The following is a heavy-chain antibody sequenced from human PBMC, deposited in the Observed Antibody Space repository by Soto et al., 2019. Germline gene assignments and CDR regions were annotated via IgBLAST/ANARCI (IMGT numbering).Heavy chain of an antibody. V-gene: IGHV1-18*01. Sequence: QVQLVQSGAEVKKPGASVKVSCKASGYTFTSYGISWVRQAPGQGLEWMGWISAYNGNTNYAQKLQGRVTMTTDTSTSTAYMELRSLRSDDTAVYYCARITGTTYAVGEVITPMDVNWFDPWGQGTLVTVSS. J-gene: IGHJ5*02. D-gene: IGHD1-20*01. CDR1: GYTFTSYG. CDR2: ISAYNGNT. CDR3: ARITGTTYAVGEVITPMDVNWFDP.